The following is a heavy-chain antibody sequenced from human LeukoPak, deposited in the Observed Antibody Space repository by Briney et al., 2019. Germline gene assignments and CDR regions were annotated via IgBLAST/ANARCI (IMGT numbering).Heavy chain of an antibody. J-gene: IGHJ4*02. CDR3: AKDMGYSSSWYYFDY. CDR1: GFTFSSYA. D-gene: IGHD6-13*01. V-gene: IGHV3-30-3*01. Sequence: PGRSLRLSCAASGFTFSSYAMHWVRQAPGKGLEWVAVISYDGSNKYYADSVKGRFTISRDNAKNSLYLQMNSLRAEDTALYYCAKDMGYSSSWYYFDYWGQGTLVTVSS. CDR2: ISYDGSNK.